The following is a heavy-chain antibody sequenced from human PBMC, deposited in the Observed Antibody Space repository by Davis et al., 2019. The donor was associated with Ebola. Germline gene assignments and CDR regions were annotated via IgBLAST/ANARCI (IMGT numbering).Heavy chain of an antibody. CDR3: ASLRRTITGMDDSFDI. J-gene: IGHJ3*02. CDR1: GNSFTSHW. D-gene: IGHD2-8*02. CDR2: IYTGDSDT. Sequence: GGSLRLSCKDSGNSFTSHWIGWVRQMPGKGLDWLGIIYTGDSDTRYSPSFRGQVTISADKSMKTAFLQWSSLTASDSGMYYCASLRRTITGMDDSFDIWGQGTMVTVSS. V-gene: IGHV5-51*01.